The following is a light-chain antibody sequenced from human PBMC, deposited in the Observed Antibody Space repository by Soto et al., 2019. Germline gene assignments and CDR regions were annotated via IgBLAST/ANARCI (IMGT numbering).Light chain of an antibody. CDR3: QQYGTSAYT. CDR2: GAS. CDR1: QTVSSSY. V-gene: IGKV3-20*01. J-gene: IGKJ2*01. Sequence: EIVLTQSPGTLSLSPGERATLSCRASQTVSSSYLAWYQQRPGQAPRLLIYGASSRATGIQDRFSGSGSGTDFPLTISRLEPEDFAVHYCQQYGTSAYTLGQGTKLEI.